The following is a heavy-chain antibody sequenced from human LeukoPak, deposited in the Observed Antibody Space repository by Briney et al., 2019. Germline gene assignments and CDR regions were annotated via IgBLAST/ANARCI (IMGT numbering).Heavy chain of an antibody. D-gene: IGHD6-19*01. J-gene: IGHJ3*02. CDR2: ISGGST. V-gene: IGHV3-23*01. Sequence: GRSLRPSCAASGLTFSNYAMSWVRQAPGKGLEWVSAISGGSTYYADSVKGRFTISRDNPKITLYLQMNSLRAEDTAVYYCAKLGIAVAGGDAFDIWGQGTMVTVSS. CDR1: GLTFSNYA. CDR3: AKLGIAVAGGDAFDI.